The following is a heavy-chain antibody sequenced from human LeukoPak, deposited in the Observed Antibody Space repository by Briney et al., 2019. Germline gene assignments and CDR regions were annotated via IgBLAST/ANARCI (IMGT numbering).Heavy chain of an antibody. CDR2: ISSSSSYI. CDR3: AKILGYCSSTSCLDAFDI. J-gene: IGHJ3*02. Sequence: LCCAASGFTFSSYSMNWVRQALGKGLEWVSSISSSSSYIYYADSVKGRFTISRDNAKNSLYLQMNSLRAEDTAVYYCAKILGYCSSTSCLDAFDIWGQGTMVTVSS. V-gene: IGHV3-21*01. D-gene: IGHD2-2*01. CDR1: GFTFSSYS.